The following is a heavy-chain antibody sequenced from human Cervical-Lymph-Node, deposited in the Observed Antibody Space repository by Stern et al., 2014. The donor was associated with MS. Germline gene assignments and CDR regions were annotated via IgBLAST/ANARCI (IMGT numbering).Heavy chain of an antibody. Sequence: VQLVQSGGGVVQPGRSLRLSCEASGFRFSSYGIHWVRQAPGKGLEWVAVISYDGSNTPYGGTVKGRITMTRDNPKNMPFLHKNSLRAEDTAVYYCGARRGYMSRQPGFDYWGQGALVTVAS. D-gene: IGHD5-18*01. CDR2: ISYDGSNT. CDR3: GARRGYMSRQPGFDY. CDR1: GFRFSSYG. J-gene: IGHJ4*02. V-gene: IGHV3-30*03.